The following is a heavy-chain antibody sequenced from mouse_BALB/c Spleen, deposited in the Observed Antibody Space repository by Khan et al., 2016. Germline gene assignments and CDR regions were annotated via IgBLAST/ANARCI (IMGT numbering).Heavy chain of an antibody. CDR2: IWGDGRT. J-gene: IGHJ3*01. CDR1: GFSLTGYG. CDR3: SSDYDGFAY. Sequence: QMQLEESGPGLVAPSQSLSITCTVSGFSLTGYGVNWVRQPPGKGLEWLGKIWGDGRTDYNSALKSRVSIRKDNSKSQVFLKMNSLQTDDTANYYCSSDYDGFAYWGQGTLVIVSA. D-gene: IGHD2-12*01. V-gene: IGHV2-6-7*01.